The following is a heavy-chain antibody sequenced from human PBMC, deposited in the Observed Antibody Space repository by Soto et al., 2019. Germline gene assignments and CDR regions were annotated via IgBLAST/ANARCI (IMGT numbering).Heavy chain of an antibody. V-gene: IGHV4-61*01. CDR3: ARGYYGSESGGYYFDY. J-gene: IGHJ4*02. D-gene: IGHD3-10*01. CDR2: IYYSGST. CDR1: GGSVSSGSRY. Sequence: SETLSLTCTVSGGSVSSGSRYWSWIRQPPGKGLEWIGYIYYSGSTNYNPSLKSRVIISVDTSKNQFSLNLSSVTAADTAVYYCARGYYGSESGGYYFDYCGQGTLVTVSS.